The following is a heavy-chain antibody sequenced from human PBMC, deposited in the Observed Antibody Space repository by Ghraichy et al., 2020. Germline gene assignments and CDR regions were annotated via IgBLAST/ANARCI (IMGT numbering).Heavy chain of an antibody. CDR3: AREKYYYYMDV. J-gene: IGHJ6*03. CDR2: IYYSGST. V-gene: IGHV4-39*07. CDR1: GGSISSSSYY. Sequence: SQTLSLTCTVSGGSISSSSYYWGWIRQPPGKGLEWIGSIYYSGSTYYNPSLKSRVTISVDTSKNQFSLKLSSVTAADTAVYYCAREKYYYYMDVWGKGTTVTVSS.